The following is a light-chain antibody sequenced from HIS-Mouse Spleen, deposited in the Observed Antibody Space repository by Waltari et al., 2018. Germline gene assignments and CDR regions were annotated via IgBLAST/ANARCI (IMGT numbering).Light chain of an antibody. V-gene: IGLV3-10*01. J-gene: IGLJ2*01. CDR3: YSTDSSGNHRV. CDR2: DDS. Sequence: SYELTQPPSVSVSPGQTARITCSGDALPKKYAYWYQQKSGQAPVLVIYDDSKRPSGLPERFSGSSSGTIATLTISGAQVEDEADYYCYSTDSSGNHRVFGGGTKLTVL. CDR1: ALPKKY.